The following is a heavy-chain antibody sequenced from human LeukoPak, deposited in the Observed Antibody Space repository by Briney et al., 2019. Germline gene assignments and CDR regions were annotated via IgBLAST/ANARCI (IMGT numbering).Heavy chain of an antibody. CDR1: GGSISSGSYY. D-gene: IGHD2-8*01. CDR3: ARATPGVFGWFDP. CDR2: IYTSGST. J-gene: IGHJ5*02. V-gene: IGHV4-61*02. Sequence: SDTLSLTCTVSGGSISSGSYYWSWIRQPAGKGLEWIERIYTSGSTNYNPSLKSRVTISVDTSKNQFSLKLSSVTAADTAVYYCARATPGVFGWFDPWGQGTLVTVSS.